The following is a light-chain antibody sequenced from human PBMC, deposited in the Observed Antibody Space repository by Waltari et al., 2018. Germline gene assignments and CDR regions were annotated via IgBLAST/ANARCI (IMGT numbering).Light chain of an antibody. V-gene: IGLV2-14*03. CDR1: KSDVGFYNY. J-gene: IGLJ3*02. CDR2: DVS. Sequence: QSALTQPASVSGSPGQSITIFCTGPKSDVGFYNYVSWYQQHPGKAPKVIIYDVSQRPSGISNRFSGSKSGNTASLTISGLQADDEADYYCKSYTGTGSWVFGGGTKLTVL. CDR3: KSYTGTGSWV.